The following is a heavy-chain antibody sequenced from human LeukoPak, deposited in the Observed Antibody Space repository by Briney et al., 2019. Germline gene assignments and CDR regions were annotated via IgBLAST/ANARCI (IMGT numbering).Heavy chain of an antibody. D-gene: IGHD2-2*01. CDR3: ARGGPEFYYIVVVPAAPTGWFDP. J-gene: IGHJ5*02. CDR1: GYTFTSYG. V-gene: IGHV1-18*01. Sequence: ASVKVSCKASGYTFTSYGISWVRQAPGQGLEWMGWISAYNGNTNYAQKLQGRVTMTTDTSTSTAYMELRSLRSDDTAVYYCARGGPEFYYIVVVPAAPTGWFDPWGQGTLVTVSS. CDR2: ISAYNGNT.